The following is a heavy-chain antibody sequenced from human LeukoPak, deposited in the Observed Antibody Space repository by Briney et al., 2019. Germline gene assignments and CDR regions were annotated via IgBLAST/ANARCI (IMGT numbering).Heavy chain of an antibody. V-gene: IGHV1-18*01. CDR3: ARDEARYSSGYYPNWFDP. CDR1: GYTFTSYG. Sequence: ASVKVSCKASGYTFTSYGMSWVRQAPGQGLEWMGWISAYNGNTHYAQKLQGRATMTTDTSTSTAYMELRSLRSDDTAVYYCARDEARYSSGYYPNWFDPWGQGTLVTVSS. D-gene: IGHD3-22*01. J-gene: IGHJ5*02. CDR2: ISAYNGNT.